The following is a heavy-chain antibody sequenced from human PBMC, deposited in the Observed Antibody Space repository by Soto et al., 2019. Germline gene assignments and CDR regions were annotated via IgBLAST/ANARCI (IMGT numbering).Heavy chain of an antibody. J-gene: IGHJ6*02. CDR2: INHSGST. D-gene: IGHD5-18*01. CDR1: GGSFSGYY. V-gene: IGHV4-34*01. CDR3: ARPRGYSYGDNYYYYYGMDV. Sequence: SETLSLTCAVYGGSFSGYYWSWIRQPPGKGLEWIGEINHSGSTNYNPSLKSRVTISVDTSKNQFSLKLSSVTAADTALFYCARPRGYSYGDNYYYYYGMDVWGQGTTVT.